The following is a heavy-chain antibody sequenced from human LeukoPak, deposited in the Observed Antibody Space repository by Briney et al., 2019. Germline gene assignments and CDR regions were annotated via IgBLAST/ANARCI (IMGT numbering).Heavy chain of an antibody. CDR1: GFTFSSYD. CDR2: IGTAGDT. V-gene: IGHV3-13*01. CDR3: ARGMGDYGDYDGGFDY. Sequence: GGSLRLSCAASGFTFSSYDMHWVRQATGKGLEWVPAIGTAGDTYYPGSVKGRFTISRENAKNSLYLQMNSLRAGDTAVYYCARGMGDYGDYDGGFDYWGQGTLVTVSS. D-gene: IGHD4-17*01. J-gene: IGHJ4*02.